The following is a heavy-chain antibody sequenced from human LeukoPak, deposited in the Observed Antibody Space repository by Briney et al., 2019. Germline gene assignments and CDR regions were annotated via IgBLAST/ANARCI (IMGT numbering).Heavy chain of an antibody. J-gene: IGHJ6*02. CDR2: IIPILGIA. Sequence: SVKVSCKASGGTFSGYAISWVRQAPGQGLEWMGRIIPILGIANYAQKFQGRVTITADKSTSTAYMELSSLRSEDRAVYYCARAANYYYGMDVWGQGTTVTVSS. CDR3: ARAANYYYGMDV. CDR1: GGTFSGYA. V-gene: IGHV1-69*04.